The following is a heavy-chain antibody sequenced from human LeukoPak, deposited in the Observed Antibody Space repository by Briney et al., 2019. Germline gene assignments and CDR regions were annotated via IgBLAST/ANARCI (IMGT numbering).Heavy chain of an antibody. CDR2: IIPIFGTA. CDR3: ARESRYSYGESFFDY. V-gene: IGHV1-69*06. D-gene: IGHD5-18*01. Sequence: ASVKVSCKASGGTFSSYAISWVRQAPGQGLEWMGGIIPIFGTANYAQKFQGRVTITADKSTSTAYMELSSLRSEDTAVYYCARESRYSYGESFFDYWGQGTLGTVSS. CDR1: GGTFSSYA. J-gene: IGHJ4*02.